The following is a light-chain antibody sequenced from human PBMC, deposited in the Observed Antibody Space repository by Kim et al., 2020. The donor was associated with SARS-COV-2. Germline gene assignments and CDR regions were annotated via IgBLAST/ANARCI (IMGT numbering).Light chain of an antibody. CDR1: SSGIGVYNY. CDR2: DVS. CDR3: ASFTTSNTYV. J-gene: IGLJ1*01. V-gene: IGLV2-14*03. Sequence: GQSITFSCTGTSSGIGVYNYVSWYQQHPGKAPKLIIFDVSRRPSGVSNHFSGSKSGNPASLTISGLQAEDEADYFCASFTTSNTYVFGTGTKVTVL.